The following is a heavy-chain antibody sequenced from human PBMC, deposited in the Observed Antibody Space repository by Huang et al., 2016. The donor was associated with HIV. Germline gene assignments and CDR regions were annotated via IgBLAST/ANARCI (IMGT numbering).Heavy chain of an antibody. J-gene: IGHJ3*02. Sequence: EVQLVESGGGLVKPGGSLRLSCAASGVTFSSYSMNWGRQGPGKGLEWVSAISSSSSNRYYADSVKGRFTISRDNAKNSLYLQMNSLRAEDTAVYYCARVGGVAAGTFGTFDIWGQGTMVTVSS. V-gene: IGHV3-21*01. CDR1: GVTFSSYS. D-gene: IGHD6-19*01. CDR2: ISSSSSNR. CDR3: ARVGGVAAGTFGTFDI.